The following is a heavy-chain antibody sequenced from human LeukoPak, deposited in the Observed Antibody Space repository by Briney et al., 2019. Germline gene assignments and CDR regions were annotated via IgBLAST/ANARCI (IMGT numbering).Heavy chain of an antibody. D-gene: IGHD6-6*01. V-gene: IGHV4-61*02. J-gene: IGHJ4*02. CDR1: GGSISSGSYY. CDR3: ATGPIAAKGGGLRY. CDR2: IYTSGST. Sequence: SETLSLTCTVSGGSISSGSYYWSWIRQPAGKGLEWIGRIYTSGSTNYNPSLKSRVTISVDTSKNQFSLKLSSVTAADTAVYYCATGPIAAKGGGLRYWGQGTLVTVSS.